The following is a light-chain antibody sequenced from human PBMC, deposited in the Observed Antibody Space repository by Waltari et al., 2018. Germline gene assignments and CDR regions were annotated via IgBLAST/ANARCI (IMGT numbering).Light chain of an antibody. CDR3: SSYAGSSKGV. Sequence: QSAPTQPASVSGSPGQSITISCTGTSSDVGNYQRLSWYQQHPGKAPKLMIYAVSKRPSGVSDRFSGSNSGDMASLTISGLQPEDEAEYFCSSYAGSSKGVFVGGTKVTVL. CDR1: SSDVGNYQR. J-gene: IGLJ2*01. V-gene: IGLV2-23*02. CDR2: AVS.